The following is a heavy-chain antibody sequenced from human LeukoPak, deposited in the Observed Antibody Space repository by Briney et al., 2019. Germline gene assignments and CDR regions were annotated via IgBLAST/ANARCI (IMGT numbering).Heavy chain of an antibody. J-gene: IGHJ4*02. D-gene: IGHD3-22*01. CDR1: GYSISSGYY. CDR2: IYHSGST. CDR3: AGDSRGYYDY. Sequence: SETLSLTCTVSGYSISSGYYWGWIRQPPGKGLEWIGSIYHSGSTYYNPSLKSRVTISVDTSKNQFSLKLSSVTAADTAVYYCAGDSRGYYDYWGQGTLVTVSS. V-gene: IGHV4-38-2*02.